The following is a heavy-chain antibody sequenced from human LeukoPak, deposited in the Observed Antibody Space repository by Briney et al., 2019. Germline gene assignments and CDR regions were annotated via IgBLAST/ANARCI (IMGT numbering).Heavy chain of an antibody. D-gene: IGHD2-15*01. CDR2: FDPEDGET. CDR1: GYTLTELS. CDR3: ARAPSGSQISDAFDI. J-gene: IGHJ3*02. V-gene: IGHV1-24*01. Sequence: ASVKVSCKVSGYTLTELSMHWVRQAPGKGLEWMGGFDPEDGETIYAQRFQGRVTMTRDTSTSTVYMELSSLRSEDTAVYYCARAPSGSQISDAFDIWGQGTMVTVSS.